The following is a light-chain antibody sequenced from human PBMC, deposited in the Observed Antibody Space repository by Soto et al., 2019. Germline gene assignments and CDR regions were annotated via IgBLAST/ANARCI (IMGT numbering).Light chain of an antibody. CDR3: QQYNTSPTWM. Sequence: EIVLTQSPGTLSLSPGERATLSCRASQSVSRNYLAWYQQKPGLAPRLLIFGASSRATGIPDRFSGSGSGTDFTLTIIRLEPEDFAVYYCQQYNTSPTWMFGPGTKVEIK. CDR2: GAS. V-gene: IGKV3-20*01. CDR1: QSVSRNY. J-gene: IGKJ1*01.